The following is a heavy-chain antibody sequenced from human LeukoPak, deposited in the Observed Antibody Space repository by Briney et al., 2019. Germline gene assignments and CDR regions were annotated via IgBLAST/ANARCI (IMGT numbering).Heavy chain of an antibody. CDR2: IWYDGSKN. J-gene: IGHJ6*02. CDR1: GXTFSNYG. V-gene: IGHV3-33*01. CDR3: ARGDYGYFYGMYV. Sequence: PGRSLRLSRAASGXTFSNYGMHWVRQAPGKGLEWVAVIWYDGSKNYYADSVKGRFTISRDNSKNTLYLQMNSLRVEDTAVYYCARGDYGYFYGMYVWGQGTTVTVSS.